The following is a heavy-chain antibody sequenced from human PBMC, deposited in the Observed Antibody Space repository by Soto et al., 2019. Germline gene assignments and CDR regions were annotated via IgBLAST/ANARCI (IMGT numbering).Heavy chain of an antibody. Sequence: SETLSLTCTVSGGSISSGGAYWNWIRQRPGKGLEWIGYIYHSGSFYYTPSLKGRAIISADTSKNQFALKLSSVTAADTAVYYCAKDLWGQWELLPSFDYWGQGTLVTVSS. CDR1: GGSISSGGAY. CDR2: IYHSGSF. D-gene: IGHD1-26*01. CDR3: AKDLWGQWELLPSFDY. J-gene: IGHJ4*02. V-gene: IGHV4-31*03.